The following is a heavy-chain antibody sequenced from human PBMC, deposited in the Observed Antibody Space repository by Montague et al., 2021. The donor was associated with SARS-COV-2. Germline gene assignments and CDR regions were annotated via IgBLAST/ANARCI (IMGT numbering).Heavy chain of an antibody. V-gene: IGHV4-34*01. CDR3: SRGARQGYGYRLGAFDY. CDR2: INHSGST. D-gene: IGHD5-18*01. Sequence: SETLSLTCAVYGGSFSGHYWNWIRQPPGKGREWIGEINHSGSTNNNPSLKSRVTMSVDTSKNQFSLTLSSVTAADTAVYYCSRGARQGYGYRLGAFDYWGQGTPVTVSS. CDR1: GGSFSGHY. J-gene: IGHJ4*02.